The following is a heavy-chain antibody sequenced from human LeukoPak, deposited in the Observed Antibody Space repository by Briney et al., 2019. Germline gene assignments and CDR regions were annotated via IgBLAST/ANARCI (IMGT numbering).Heavy chain of an antibody. CDR3: ARGYDFWSGYYSPFDY. D-gene: IGHD3-3*01. CDR2: INPNSGGT. Sequence: EASVKVSCKASGYTFTGYYMHWVRQAPGQGLEWMGWINPNSGGTNYAQKFQGRVTMTRDTSISTAYMELSRLRSDNTAVYYCARGYDFWSGYYSPFDYWGQGTLVTVSS. CDR1: GYTFTGYY. J-gene: IGHJ4*02. V-gene: IGHV1-2*02.